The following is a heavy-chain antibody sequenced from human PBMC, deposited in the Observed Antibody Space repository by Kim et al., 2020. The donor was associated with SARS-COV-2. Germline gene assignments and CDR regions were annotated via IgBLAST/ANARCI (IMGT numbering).Heavy chain of an antibody. CDR2: IRGSDNNT. Sequence: GGSLRLSCAASGFTFGRFALSWVRQAPGKGLEWVSVIRGSDNNTYYADSVKGRFTISRDDSKNTLYLQMNTLRAEDTAIYYCAKIISASSYNPIDYWGQGTLVTVSS. CDR1: GFTFGRFA. CDR3: AKIISASSYNPIDY. V-gene: IGHV3-23*01. D-gene: IGHD2-2*01. J-gene: IGHJ4*02.